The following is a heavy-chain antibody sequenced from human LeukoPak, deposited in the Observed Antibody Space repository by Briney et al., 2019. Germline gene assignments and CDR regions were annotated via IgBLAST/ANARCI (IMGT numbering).Heavy chain of an antibody. D-gene: IGHD3-16*01. CDR2: ISYDGSNK. CDR3: ARGLGGYGMDV. CDR1: GFTFSSYA. J-gene: IGHJ6*02. Sequence: PGGPLRLSCAASGFTFSSYAMHWVRQAPGKGLEWVAVISYDGSNKYYADSVKGRFTISRDNSKNTLYLQMNSLRAEDTAVYYCARGLGGYGMDVWGQGTTVTVSS. V-gene: IGHV3-30-3*01.